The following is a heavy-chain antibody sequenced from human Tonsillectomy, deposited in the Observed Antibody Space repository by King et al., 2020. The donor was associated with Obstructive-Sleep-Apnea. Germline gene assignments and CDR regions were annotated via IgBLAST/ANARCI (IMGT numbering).Heavy chain of an antibody. CDR1: GYTFTTYG. J-gene: IGHJ4*02. V-gene: IGHV1-18*04. CDR3: ARSVRPDYFDY. CDR2: ISTYNGNT. Sequence: QLVQSGAEVKKPGASVKVSCKASGYTFTTYGISWVRQAPGQGLEWMAWISTYNGNTNYAQNLQGRVTMTTDTSTSTAYMELRSLKSDDTAVYYCARSVRPDYFDYWGQGTLVTVSS. D-gene: IGHD6-19*01.